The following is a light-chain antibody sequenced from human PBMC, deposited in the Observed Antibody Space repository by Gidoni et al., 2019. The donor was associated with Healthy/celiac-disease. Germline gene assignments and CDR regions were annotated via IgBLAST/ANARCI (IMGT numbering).Light chain of an antibody. CDR2: DAS. Sequence: EIVFTQSPATLSLSPGERATLSCRASQSVSSYLAWYQQKPGQAPRLLIYDASNRATGIPARFSGSGSGTDFTLTISSLEPEDFAVYYCQQRRNWPPTTFGGGTKVEIK. V-gene: IGKV3-11*01. J-gene: IGKJ4*01. CDR1: QSVSSY. CDR3: QQRRNWPPTT.